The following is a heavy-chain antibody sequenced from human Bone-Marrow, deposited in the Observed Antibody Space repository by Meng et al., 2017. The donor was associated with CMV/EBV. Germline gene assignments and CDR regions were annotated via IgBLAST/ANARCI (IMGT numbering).Heavy chain of an antibody. D-gene: IGHD5-24*01. CDR2: INPNSGGT. Sequence: ASVKVSCKASGYTFTANYMHWVRQAPGQGLEWMGWINPNSGGTNYAQKFQGRVTMTRDTSISTVYMELNRLRSDDTAVYYRAVEMSTVGDYWGQGPLVTVSS. J-gene: IGHJ4*02. V-gene: IGHV1-2*02. CDR3: AVEMSTVGDY. CDR1: GYTFTANY.